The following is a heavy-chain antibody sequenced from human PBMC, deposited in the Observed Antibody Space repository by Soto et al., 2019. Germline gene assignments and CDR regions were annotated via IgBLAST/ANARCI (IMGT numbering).Heavy chain of an antibody. Sequence: QVQLVQSGAEVKKPGASVKVSCKASAYTFTSYVISWVRQAPGQGLEWMGWISTYNGNTNYAQKLQGRVTITTDTTTSTPYIELKSPRSDDTRVYNCARGRYSSSLDVFDPWGQGTIVTVSS. CDR1: AYTFTSYV. V-gene: IGHV1-18*01. J-gene: IGHJ5*01. CDR2: ISTYNGNT. CDR3: ARGRYSSSLDVFDP. D-gene: IGHD6-6*01.